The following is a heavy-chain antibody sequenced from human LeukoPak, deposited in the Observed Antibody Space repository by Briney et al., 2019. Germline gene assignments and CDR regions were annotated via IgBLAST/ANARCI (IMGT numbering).Heavy chain of an antibody. CDR3: AREEIVGATGAFDI. D-gene: IGHD1-26*01. Sequence: LPGRSLRLSCAASGFTFSSYAMHWVRQAPGKGLEWVAVISYDGSNKYYADSVKGRFTISRDNSKNTLYLQMNSLRAEDTAVYYCAREEIVGATGAFDIWGQGTMVTVSS. V-gene: IGHV3-30-3*01. J-gene: IGHJ3*02. CDR2: ISYDGSNK. CDR1: GFTFSSYA.